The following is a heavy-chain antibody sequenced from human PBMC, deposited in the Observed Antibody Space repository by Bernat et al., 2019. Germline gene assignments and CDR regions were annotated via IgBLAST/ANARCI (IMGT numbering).Heavy chain of an antibody. J-gene: IGHJ4*02. Sequence: EVQLVDTGGGLIQPGGSLRLSCAASGFTVSSNYMSWVRQAPGKWLEWVSVIYSGGSTYYADSVKGRFTISRDNSKNTLYLQMNSLRAEDTAVYYCASPGYCSGGSCSPGYWGRGTLVTVSS. D-gene: IGHD2-15*01. CDR3: ASPGYCSGGSCSPGY. CDR2: IYSGGST. CDR1: GFTVSSNY. V-gene: IGHV3-53*02.